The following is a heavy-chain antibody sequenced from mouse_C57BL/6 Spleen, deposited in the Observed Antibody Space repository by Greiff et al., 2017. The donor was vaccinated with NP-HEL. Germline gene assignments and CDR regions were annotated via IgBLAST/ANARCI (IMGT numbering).Heavy chain of an antibody. Sequence: VQLQQSGAELVRPGASVTLSCKASGYTFTDYEMHWVKQTPVHGLEWIGAIDPETGGTAYNQKFKGKAILTADKSSSTAYMELRSLTSEDSAVYYCTRGDDGYHYWGQGTTLTVSS. D-gene: IGHD2-3*01. CDR1: GYTFTDYE. CDR2: IDPETGGT. J-gene: IGHJ2*01. CDR3: TRGDDGYHY. V-gene: IGHV1-15*01.